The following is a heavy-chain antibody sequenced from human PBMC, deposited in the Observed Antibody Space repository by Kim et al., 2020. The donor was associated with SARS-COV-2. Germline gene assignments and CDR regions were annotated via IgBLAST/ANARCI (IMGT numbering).Heavy chain of an antibody. J-gene: IGHJ4*02. V-gene: IGHV4-31*03. CDR1: GGSISSGGYY. CDR2: IYYSGST. D-gene: IGHD3-22*01. CDR3: AKGSSGYNYY. Sequence: SETLSLTCTVSGGSISSGGYYWSWIRQHPGKVLEWIGYIYYSGSTYYNPSLKSRVTISVDTSKNQFSLKLSSVTAADTAVYYCAKGSSGYNYYWGQGTLVTVSS.